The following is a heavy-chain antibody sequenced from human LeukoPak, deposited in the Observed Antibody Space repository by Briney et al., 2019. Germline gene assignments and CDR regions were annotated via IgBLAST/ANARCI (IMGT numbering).Heavy chain of an antibody. CDR2: INAGNGNT. D-gene: IGHD6-13*01. Sequence: ASVKVSCKASGYTFTSYAMHWVRQAPGQRLEWMGWINAGNGNTKYSQEFQGRVTITRDTSASTAYMELSSLRSEDMAVYYCARGNPRAAAATPFDYWGQGTLVTVSS. V-gene: IGHV1-3*03. CDR3: ARGNPRAAAATPFDY. CDR1: GYTFTSYA. J-gene: IGHJ4*02.